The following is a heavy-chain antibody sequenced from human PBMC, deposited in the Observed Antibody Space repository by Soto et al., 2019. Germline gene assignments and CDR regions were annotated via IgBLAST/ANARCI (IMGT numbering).Heavy chain of an antibody. Sequence: SETLSLTCTVSGCSISVYCLSWIRQPAGKGLEWVGHIYTSGTTHYNPSLNSRVSMSRDTSQNQFSLQLNYVTAADTAAYYCARAAYNYGPFDFWGQGTLVTVSS. CDR1: GCSISVYC. V-gene: IGHV4-4*07. J-gene: IGHJ4*02. CDR3: ARAAYNYGPFDF. D-gene: IGHD5-18*01. CDR2: IYTSGTT.